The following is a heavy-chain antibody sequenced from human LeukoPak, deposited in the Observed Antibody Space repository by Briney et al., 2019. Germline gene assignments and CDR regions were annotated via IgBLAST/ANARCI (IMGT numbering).Heavy chain of an antibody. CDR3: ARDYGDL. CDR2: IYTDGST. CDR1: GFTVSRKY. Sequence: GGSLRLSCAASGFTVSRKYMSWVRQAPGKGLEWGAVIYTDGSTYYAESVKGRFTISRDNSKNTLYLQMNSLRAEDMAVYYCARDYGDLWGQGTLVTVSS. J-gene: IGHJ5*02. D-gene: IGHD3-10*01. V-gene: IGHV3-53*03.